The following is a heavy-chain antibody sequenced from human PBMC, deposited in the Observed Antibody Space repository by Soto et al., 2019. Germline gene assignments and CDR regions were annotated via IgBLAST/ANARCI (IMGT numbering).Heavy chain of an antibody. J-gene: IGHJ6*02. CDR2: ISGSGGST. V-gene: IGHV3-23*01. Sequence: GGSLRPSGTAPGFTFSSYAMSWVGQAPGKGLGGCAAISGSGGSTYYAASVTGRFTISSDNSQNTLYLQMNSLRAEDPAVYYCAKDIIFGVVIVTDYYGMDVWGQGTTVTVSS. D-gene: IGHD3-3*01. CDR1: GFTFSSYA. CDR3: AKDIIFGVVIVTDYYGMDV.